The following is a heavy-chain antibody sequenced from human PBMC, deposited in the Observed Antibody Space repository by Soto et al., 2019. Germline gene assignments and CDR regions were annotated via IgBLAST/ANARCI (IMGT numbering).Heavy chain of an antibody. CDR2: IHYSGST. J-gene: IGHJ4*02. CDR3: TRHYSGYSFFDY. V-gene: IGHV4-59*08. CDR1: GCPISFYY. Sequence: PSETLSLTCTFSGCPISFYYWSWIRQSPGKGLEWIGYIHYSGSTNYNPSLKSRITISVDTSRNQFSLKLSTVTAADTAVYYCTRHYSGYSFFDYWGQGTLVTVSS. D-gene: IGHD5-12*01.